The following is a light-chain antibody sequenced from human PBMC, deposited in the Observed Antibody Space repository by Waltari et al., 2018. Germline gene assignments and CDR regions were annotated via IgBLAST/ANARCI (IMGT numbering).Light chain of an antibody. CDR1: SSDGGGYNY. CDR3: SSYTSSSTLYV. J-gene: IGLJ1*01. Sequence: QSALTQPASVSGSPGQSITISCTGTSSDGGGYNYVSWYQQHPGKAPKLMIYEVSNRPSGVSNRFSGSKAGNTASLTIPGLQAGDEADYYCSSYTSSSTLYVFGTGTKVPVL. CDR2: EVS. V-gene: IGLV2-14*01.